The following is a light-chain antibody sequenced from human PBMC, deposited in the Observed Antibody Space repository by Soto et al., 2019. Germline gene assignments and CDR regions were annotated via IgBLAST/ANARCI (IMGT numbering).Light chain of an antibody. Sequence: DIQMTQSPSSLSASVGDRVTITCRASQDISVYLAWYQQKPGKVPKLLIYSASTLQSGVPSRFSGSGSGTDFTLTISSLQPEDVATYYCQKFNTAPLTFGXGX. V-gene: IGKV1-27*01. CDR3: QKFNTAPLT. J-gene: IGKJ5*01. CDR2: SAS. CDR1: QDISVY.